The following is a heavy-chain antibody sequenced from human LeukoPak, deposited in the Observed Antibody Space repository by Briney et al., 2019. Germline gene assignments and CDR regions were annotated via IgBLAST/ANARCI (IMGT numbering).Heavy chain of an antibody. CDR1: GFTFHDYA. D-gene: IGHD2-15*01. J-gene: IGHJ3*02. CDR3: AKDRYCSGGSCYSAFDI. Sequence: GGSLRLSCAASGFTFHDYAMHWVRQTPGKGLEWVSGISWNSGSVAYADSVKGRFTISRDNAKSSLYLQMDSLRAEDTALYYCAKDRYCSGGSCYSAFDIWGQGTMVTVSS. V-gene: IGHV3-9*01. CDR2: ISWNSGSV.